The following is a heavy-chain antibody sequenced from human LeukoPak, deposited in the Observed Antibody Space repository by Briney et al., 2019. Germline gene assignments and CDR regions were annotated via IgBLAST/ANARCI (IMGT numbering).Heavy chain of an antibody. CDR3: ARGLVPADYYFDY. CDR2: ITSDGSST. CDR1: GFTFSTYW. D-gene: IGHD2-2*01. V-gene: IGHV3-74*01. Sequence: GGSLRLSCAASGFTFSTYWMHWVRQAPGKGLEWVSRITSDGSSTSYAGSVKGRFTISRDNAKNTLYLQVTSLRAEDTAVYYCARGLVPADYYFDYWGQGTLVTVSS. J-gene: IGHJ4*02.